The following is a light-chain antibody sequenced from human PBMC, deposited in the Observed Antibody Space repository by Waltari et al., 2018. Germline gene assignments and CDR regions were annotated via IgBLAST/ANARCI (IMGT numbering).Light chain of an antibody. CDR1: RSVASSF. CDR3: QQYGSSPWT. CDR2: GAS. J-gene: IGKJ1*01. V-gene: IGKV3-20*01. Sequence: DIVLTQSPGTLSLSPGERATLSCRASRSVASSFLAWYQQKPGQAPRLLSYGASSGAAGIPDRFSGSGSGTDFTLTIRRLEPEDFAVYYCQQYGSSPWTFGQGTKVEFK.